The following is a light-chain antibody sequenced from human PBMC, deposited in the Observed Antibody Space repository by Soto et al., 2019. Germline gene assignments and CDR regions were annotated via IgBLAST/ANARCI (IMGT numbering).Light chain of an antibody. Sequence: EILLTQSPNTLSLSPGEGVTLSCRASQSVTVNSLAWYQQKPGQAPRLLIYAASTRAAAVPDRFTGSGSGTDFALTISRLEPEDFGVYYCQQRSNWPPITFGQGTRLEIK. CDR1: QSVTVNS. J-gene: IGKJ5*01. CDR3: QQRSNWPPIT. V-gene: IGKV3D-20*02. CDR2: AAS.